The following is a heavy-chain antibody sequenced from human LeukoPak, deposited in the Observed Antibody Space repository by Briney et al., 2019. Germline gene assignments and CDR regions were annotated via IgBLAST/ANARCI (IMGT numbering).Heavy chain of an antibody. V-gene: IGHV4-39*01. CDR2: IYYSGST. CDR3: AGERIWFGEFDY. CDR1: GGSISSSSYY. D-gene: IGHD3-10*01. Sequence: SETLSLTCTVSGGSISSSSYYWGWIRQPPGKGLEWIGSIYYSGSTYYNPSLKSRVTISVDTSKNQFSLKLSSVTAADTAVYYCAGERIWFGEFDYWGQGTLVTVSS. J-gene: IGHJ4*02.